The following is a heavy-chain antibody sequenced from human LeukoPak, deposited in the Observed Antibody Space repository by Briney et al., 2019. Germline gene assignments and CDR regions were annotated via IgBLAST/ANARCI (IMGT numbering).Heavy chain of an antibody. D-gene: IGHD3-3*01. J-gene: IGHJ4*02. CDR2: IRGSGDIT. V-gene: IGHV3-23*01. Sequence: GGTLRLSCAASGFTFSSYGMSWVRQAPGKGLEWVSGIRGSGDITFYADSVKGRFTISRDNAKNSLYLQMNSLRAEDTAVYYCARADYDFWSGYFVAFDYWGQGTLATVSS. CDR1: GFTFSSYG. CDR3: ARADYDFWSGYFVAFDY.